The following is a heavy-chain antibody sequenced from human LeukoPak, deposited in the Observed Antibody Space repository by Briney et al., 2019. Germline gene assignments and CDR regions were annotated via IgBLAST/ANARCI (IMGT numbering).Heavy chain of an antibody. CDR1: GFTFDDYA. D-gene: IGHD6-13*01. CDR3: ARVGYSSSYYFDY. Sequence: PGGSLRLSCAASGFTFDDYAMHWVRQAPGKGLEWVSGINWNGGSTGYADSVKGRFTISRDNAKNSLYLQMNSLRAEDTALYYCARVGYSSSYYFDYWGQGTLVTVSS. CDR2: INWNGGST. V-gene: IGHV3-20*04. J-gene: IGHJ4*02.